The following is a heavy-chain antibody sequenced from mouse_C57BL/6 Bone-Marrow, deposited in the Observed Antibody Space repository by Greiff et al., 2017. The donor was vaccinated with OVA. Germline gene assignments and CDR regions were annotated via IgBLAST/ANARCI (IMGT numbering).Heavy chain of an antibody. V-gene: IGHV1-69*01. J-gene: IGHJ2*01. Sequence: VQLQQSGAELVMPGASVKLSCKASGYTFTSYWMHWVKQRPGQGLEWIGEIDPSDSYTNYNQKFKGKSTLTVDKSSSTAYMQLSSLTSEDSAVYCCARGLWSVYFDYWGQGTTLTVSS. CDR3: ARGLWSVYFDY. CDR1: GYTFTSYW. CDR2: IDPSDSYT. D-gene: IGHD1-1*02.